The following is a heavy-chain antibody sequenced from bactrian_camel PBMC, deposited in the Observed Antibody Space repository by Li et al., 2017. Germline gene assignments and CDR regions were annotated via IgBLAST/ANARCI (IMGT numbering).Heavy chain of an antibody. D-gene: IGHD7*01. CDR2: ISTGGGST. Sequence: HVQLVESGGGSVQAGGSLRLSCAASGSTYSSGCLGWFRQAPGKEREGVATISTGGGSTIYADSVKGRFTISRDNAKNTVDLQMNSLKPEDTAIYYCAAGLRSVRRWPRPRFWGQGTQVTVS. CDR1: GSTYSSGC. J-gene: IGHJ4*01. CDR3: AAGLRSVRRWPRPRF. V-gene: IGHV3S1*01.